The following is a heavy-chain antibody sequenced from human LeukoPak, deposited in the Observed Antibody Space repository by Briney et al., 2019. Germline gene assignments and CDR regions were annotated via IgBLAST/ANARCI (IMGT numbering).Heavy chain of an antibody. Sequence: ASVKVSCKASGYTFTTYAMNWVRQAPGQGLEWMGWINTNTGNPTYAQGFTGRFVFSLDSSVSTAYLQISSLKAEDTAVYYCARGSAYSNFLYHYYYYMDVWGKGTTVTVSS. D-gene: IGHD4-11*01. CDR3: ARGSAYSNFLYHYYYYMDV. J-gene: IGHJ6*03. V-gene: IGHV7-4-1*02. CDR1: GYTFTTYA. CDR2: INTNTGNP.